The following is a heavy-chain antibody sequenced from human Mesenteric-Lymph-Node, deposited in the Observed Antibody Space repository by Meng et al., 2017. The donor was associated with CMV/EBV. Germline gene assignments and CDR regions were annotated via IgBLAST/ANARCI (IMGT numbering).Heavy chain of an antibody. Sequence: ASVKVSCKASGYTFTSYDINWVRQATGQGLEWMGWMNPNSGNTGYAQKFQGRVTMTRNTSISTAYMELSSLRSEDTAVYYCARGRITIFGVVRDGMDVWGQGTTVTVSS. J-gene: IGHJ6*02. D-gene: IGHD3-3*01. CDR3: ARGRITIFGVVRDGMDV. V-gene: IGHV1-8*01. CDR2: MNPNSGNT. CDR1: GYTFTSYD.